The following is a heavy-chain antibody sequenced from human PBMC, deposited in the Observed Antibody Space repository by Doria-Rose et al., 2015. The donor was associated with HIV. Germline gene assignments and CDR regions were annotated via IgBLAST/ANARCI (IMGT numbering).Heavy chain of an antibody. CDR1: GVSLTSPGMG. CDR2: IFTDDEK. Sequence: QVQLVQSGPVLVKPAETLTLTCTVSGVSLTSPGMGVSWIRQPPGEPLEWLANIFTDDEKPDKTSMKIRLTISRVTSKSQVVITMTDMDPVDTATYYCARIKSSRWYHKYYFDFWGQGTLVIVSA. J-gene: IGHJ4*02. CDR3: ARIKSSRWYHKYYFDF. V-gene: IGHV2-26*01. D-gene: IGHD6-13*01.